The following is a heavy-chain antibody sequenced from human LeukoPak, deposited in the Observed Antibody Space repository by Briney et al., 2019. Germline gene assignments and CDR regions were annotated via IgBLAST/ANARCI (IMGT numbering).Heavy chain of an antibody. V-gene: IGHV1-69*04. Sequence: SVTVSCKASGGTFSSYAISWVRQAPGQGLEWMGRIIPILGIANYAQKFQGRVTITADKSTSTAYMELSSLRSEDTAVYYCAALIGDTAMATDAFDIWGQGTMVTVSS. CDR2: IIPILGIA. J-gene: IGHJ3*02. CDR3: AALIGDTAMATDAFDI. CDR1: GGTFSSYA. D-gene: IGHD5-18*01.